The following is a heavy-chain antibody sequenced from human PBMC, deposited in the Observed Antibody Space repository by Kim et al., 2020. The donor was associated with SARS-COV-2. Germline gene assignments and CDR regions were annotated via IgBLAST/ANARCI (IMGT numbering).Heavy chain of an antibody. Sequence: GGSLRLSCAASGFTFSSYGMHWVRQAPGKGLEWVAVIWYDGSNKYYADSVKGRFTISRDNSKNTLYLQMNSLRAEDTAVYYCAKDAGSSYPEPYYYYYYGMDIWGQRATVTVSS. D-gene: IGHD6-6*01. CDR3: AKDAGSSYPEPYYYYYYGMDI. V-gene: IGHV3-33*06. CDR1: GFTFSSYG. CDR2: IWYDGSNK. J-gene: IGHJ6*02.